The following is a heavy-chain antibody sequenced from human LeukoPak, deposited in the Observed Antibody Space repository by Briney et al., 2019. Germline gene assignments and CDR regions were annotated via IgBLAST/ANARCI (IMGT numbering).Heavy chain of an antibody. CDR2: IRQDGNEK. D-gene: IGHD2-15*01. V-gene: IGHV3-7*03. Sequence: GGSLRLSCAASGFTFSSSAMSWVRQAPGKGLEWVANIRQDGNEKYYVDSVKGRFTISRDNAKNSLYLQMNSLRGDDTALYYCARLGVVVAADYWGQGTLVTVSS. CDR1: GFTFSSSA. CDR3: ARLGVVVAADY. J-gene: IGHJ4*02.